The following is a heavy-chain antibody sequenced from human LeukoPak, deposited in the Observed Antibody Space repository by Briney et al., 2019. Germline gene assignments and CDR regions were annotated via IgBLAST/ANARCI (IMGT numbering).Heavy chain of an antibody. Sequence: GGSLSLSCAASGFSVSNNYMCWVRQAPGKGLEWVSAISGSGGNTYYADSVKGRFTISRDNSKNTLYLQMNSLRAEDTAAYYCARRGILYGMDVWGQGTTVTVSS. CDR3: ARRGILYGMDV. CDR1: GFSVSNNY. D-gene: IGHD6-13*01. CDR2: ISGSGGNT. V-gene: IGHV3-23*01. J-gene: IGHJ6*02.